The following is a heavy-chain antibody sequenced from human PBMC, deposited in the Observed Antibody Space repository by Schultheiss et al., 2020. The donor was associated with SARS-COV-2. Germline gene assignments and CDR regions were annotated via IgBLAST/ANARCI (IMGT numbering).Heavy chain of an antibody. CDR3: ASYPDIAAAGDY. V-gene: IGHV3-23*01. D-gene: IGHD6-13*01. Sequence: GGSLRLSCATSGFNFATYAMTWVRQAPGKGLEWVSTISGIGSTTYYADSVKGRFTISRDNSKSTLYLQMNSLRAEDTAVYYCASYPDIAAAGDYWGQGTLVTVSS. CDR2: ISGIGSTT. J-gene: IGHJ4*02. CDR1: GFNFATYA.